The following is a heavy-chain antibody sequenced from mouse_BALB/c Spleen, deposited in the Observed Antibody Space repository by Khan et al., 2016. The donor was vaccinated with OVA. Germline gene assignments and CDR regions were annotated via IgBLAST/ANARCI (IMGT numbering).Heavy chain of an antibody. J-gene: IGHJ3*01. CDR1: DYTFTDYC. CDR2: IYPNNIHP. D-gene: IGHD1-1*01. CDR3: ASRDVSPYVGFAY. Sequence: QDGAELAKPWASVRMSCKISDYTFTDYCIYCLKQRPGQGLVWIGYIYPNNIHPEYNQKFKVKATLTADKSSNTAFMQLSCLTSEDSAVYYCASRDVSPYVGFAYWGQGTLVTVSA. V-gene: IGHV1-7*01.